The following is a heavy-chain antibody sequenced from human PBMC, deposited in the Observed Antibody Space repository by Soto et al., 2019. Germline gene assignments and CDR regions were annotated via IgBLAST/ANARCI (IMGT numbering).Heavy chain of an antibody. J-gene: IGHJ3*02. CDR2: IHNSGGT. CDR1: GVSISSAY. D-gene: IGHD3-22*01. V-gene: IGHV4-59*01. CDR3: ARGYFDSRGYSNTFDI. Sequence: SETLSLTCTVSGVSISSAYWSWIRQPPGKGPEWIGYIHNSGGTNYNPSLKSRVTFSVDTSKNQFSLRLSSVTTADTAMYYCARGYFDSRGYSNTFDIWGQGTMAT.